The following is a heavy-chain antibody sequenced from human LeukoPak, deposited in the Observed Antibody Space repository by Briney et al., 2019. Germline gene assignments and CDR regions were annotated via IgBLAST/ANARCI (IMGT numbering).Heavy chain of an antibody. CDR1: GFTFSTNP. CDR2: ISPDNT. V-gene: IGHV3-23*01. CDR3: VKEHVDRAFTRSFEI. D-gene: IGHD3-10*01. J-gene: IGHJ3*02. Sequence: GGSLRLSCAASGFTFSTNPMSWVRQAPGKVLEWVSAISPDNTYYADSVKGRLTISRDDSKNTVYLQMNSPRAEDTARYYCVKEHVDRAFTRSFEIWGQGTVVTVSS.